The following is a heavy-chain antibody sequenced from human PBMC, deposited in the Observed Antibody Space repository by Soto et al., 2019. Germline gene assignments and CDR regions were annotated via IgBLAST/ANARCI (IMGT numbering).Heavy chain of an antibody. CDR2: IYWDGDR. J-gene: IGHJ6*02. V-gene: IGHV2-5*02. D-gene: IGHD2-21*02. Sequence: SGPRLVNPTQTLTLTCTFSGFSLSTGGMGVGWIRQPPGKALEWLALIYWDGDRRYRPSLMSRLTIAKDTSKNQVVLTMTNMDPVDTATYYCVHSRCGGDCLQSYSSHYHYGMDVWGQGTTVTVSS. CDR3: VHSRCGGDCLQSYSSHYHYGMDV. CDR1: GFSLSTGGMG.